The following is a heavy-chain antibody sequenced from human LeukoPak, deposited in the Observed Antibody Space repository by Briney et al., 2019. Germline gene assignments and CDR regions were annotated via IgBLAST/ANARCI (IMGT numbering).Heavy chain of an antibody. D-gene: IGHD6-19*01. Sequence: SETLSLTCTVSGGSIGSYYWSWIRQPPGKGLEWIGYIYYSGSTNYNPSLKSRVTISVDTSKNQFSLKLSSVTAADTAVYYCASSSSGWTDAFDIWGQGTMVTVSS. J-gene: IGHJ3*02. CDR1: GGSIGSYY. V-gene: IGHV4-59*01. CDR2: IYYSGST. CDR3: ASSSSGWTDAFDI.